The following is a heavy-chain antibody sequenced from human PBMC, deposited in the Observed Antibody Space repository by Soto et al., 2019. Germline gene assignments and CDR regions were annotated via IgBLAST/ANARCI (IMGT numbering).Heavy chain of an antibody. J-gene: IGHJ5*02. CDR2: VDSAGSGT. D-gene: IGHD3-9*01. CDR1: GITFSGFW. V-gene: IGHV3-74*01. Sequence: VPLVESGGGSVQPGGSLRLSCVASGITFSGFWMHWVRQVPGKGLVWVARVDSAGSGTSYADSVKGRFTISRDNAKNTLSLLMYSLLVEDTAVYYCATVFEPWGQGIPVTVSS. CDR3: ATVFEP.